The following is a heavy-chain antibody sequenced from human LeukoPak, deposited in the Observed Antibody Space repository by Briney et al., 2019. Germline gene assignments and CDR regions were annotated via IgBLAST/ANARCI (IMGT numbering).Heavy chain of an antibody. J-gene: IGHJ6*03. CDR1: GGSISSSSYY. V-gene: IGHV4-39*01. Sequence: SETLSLTCTVSGGSISSSSYYWGWIRQPPGKGLEWIGSIYYSGSTYYNPSLKSRVTISVDTSKNQFSLKLSSVTAADTAVYYCARREWRGDYYYMDAWGKGTTVTISS. CDR2: IYYSGST. CDR3: ARREWRGDYYYMDA. D-gene: IGHD3-3*01.